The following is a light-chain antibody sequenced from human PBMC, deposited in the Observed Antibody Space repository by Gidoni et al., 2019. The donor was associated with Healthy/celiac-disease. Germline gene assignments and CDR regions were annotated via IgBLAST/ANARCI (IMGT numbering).Light chain of an antibody. Sequence: EIVMTQSPDSLAVSLGERATINCKSSQSVLYSSNNKNYLAWYQQKPGQPPKLLIYWASTRESGVPDRFSGSGSGTDFTLTISSLQAEDVAVYYCQQYCSTPSTFGGGTKVEIK. J-gene: IGKJ4*01. CDR2: WAS. CDR1: QSVLYSSNNKNY. CDR3: QQYCSTPST. V-gene: IGKV4-1*01.